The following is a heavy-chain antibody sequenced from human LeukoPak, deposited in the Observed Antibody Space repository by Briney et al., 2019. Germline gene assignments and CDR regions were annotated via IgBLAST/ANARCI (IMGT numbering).Heavy chain of an antibody. CDR2: IIPIFGTA. CDR1: GGTFSSYA. J-gene: IGHJ5*02. V-gene: IGHV1-69*13. CDR3: ARDVKGTSPFDP. D-gene: IGHD3-10*01. Sequence: SVKVSCKASGGTFSSYAISWVRQAPGQGLEWMGGIIPIFGTANYAQKFQGRVTITADESTSTAYMELSSLRSEATAVYYCARDVKGTSPFDPWGQGTLVTVSS.